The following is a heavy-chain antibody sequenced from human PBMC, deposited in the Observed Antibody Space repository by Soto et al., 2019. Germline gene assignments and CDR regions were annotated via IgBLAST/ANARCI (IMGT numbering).Heavy chain of an antibody. CDR1: GGSISSYY. J-gene: IGHJ4*02. CDR2: IYYSGST. D-gene: IGHD2-21*02. Sequence: PSETLSLTCTVSGGSISSYYWSWIRQPPGKGLEWIGYIYYSGSTYYNPSLKSRVTISVDTSKNQFSLKLSSMTAADTAVYYCARGGWRLIDYWGQGTLVTVSS. V-gene: IGHV4-59*08. CDR3: ARGGWRLIDY.